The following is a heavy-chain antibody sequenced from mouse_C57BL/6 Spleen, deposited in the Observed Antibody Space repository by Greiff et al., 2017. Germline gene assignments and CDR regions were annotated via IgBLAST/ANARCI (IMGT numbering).Heavy chain of an antibody. V-gene: IGHV1-55*01. CDR2: IYPGSGST. D-gene: IGHD2-4*01. Sequence: QVQLQQPGAELVKPGASVKMSCKASGYTFTSYWITWVKQRPGQGLEWIGDIYPGSGSTNYNEKFKSKATLTVDTSSSTAYMQLSSLTSEDSAVYYCARGYDYDVGYYFGDWGQGTTLTAAS. CDR1: GYTFTSYW. J-gene: IGHJ2*01. CDR3: ARGYDYDVGYYFGD.